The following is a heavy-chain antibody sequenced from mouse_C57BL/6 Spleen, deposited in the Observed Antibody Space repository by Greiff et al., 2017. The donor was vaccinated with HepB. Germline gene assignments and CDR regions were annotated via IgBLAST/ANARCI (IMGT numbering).Heavy chain of an antibody. J-gene: IGHJ2*01. CDR1: GYTFTSYW. CDR3: TTVGGFDY. CDR2: IYPGNSDT. Sequence: EVQLQQSGTVLARPGASVKMSCKTSGYTFTSYWMHWVKQRPGQGLEWIGAIYPGNSDTSYNQKFKGKAKLTAVTSPSTAYMELSSLTNEDSAVYYCTTVGGFDYWGQGTTLTVSS. D-gene: IGHD1-1*01. V-gene: IGHV1-5*01.